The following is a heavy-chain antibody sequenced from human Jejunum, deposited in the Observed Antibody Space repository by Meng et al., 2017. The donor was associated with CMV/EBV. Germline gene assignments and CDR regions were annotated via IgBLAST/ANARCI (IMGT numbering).Heavy chain of an antibody. CDR2: VSNDGATT. D-gene: IGHD4-11*01. CDR1: GYTIRSYP. V-gene: IGHV3-30-3*01. CDR3: ARENDYRNYFDS. J-gene: IGHJ4*02. Sequence: AASGYTIRSYPMHWVRQAPGKGLEWVAGVSNDGATTYQADSVKGRFSISRDNSKNTVYLQMNSLRREDTAVYFCARENDYRNYFDSWGRGTLVTVSS.